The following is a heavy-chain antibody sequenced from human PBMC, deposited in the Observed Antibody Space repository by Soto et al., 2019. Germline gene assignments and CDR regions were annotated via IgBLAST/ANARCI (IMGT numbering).Heavy chain of an antibody. CDR1: GFTFRSYA. V-gene: IGHV3-30*03. Sequence: PGGSLRLSCAASGFTFRSYAMHWVRQAPGKGLEWVAVISYDESDKYYADSLKGRFTISRDNSKNTLYLQMNSLRGEDTAVYYCERDLSVAGHDYWGQGTLVTVS. D-gene: IGHD6-19*01. CDR3: ERDLSVAGHDY. J-gene: IGHJ4*02. CDR2: ISYDESDK.